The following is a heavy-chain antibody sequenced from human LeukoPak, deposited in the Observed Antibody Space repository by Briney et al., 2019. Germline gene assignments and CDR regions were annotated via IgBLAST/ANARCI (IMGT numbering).Heavy chain of an antibody. D-gene: IGHD2-2*02. V-gene: IGHV1-8*01. Sequence: ASVKVSCKASGCDLSSFDVNWVRQAPGQGLEWMGWVNPNSGNTGYAQKFQGRVTMTRDTSISTAYMELSSLRSEDTAVYYCARGTPSCSSASCHNYWGQGTLVIVSS. CDR3: ARGTPSCSSASCHNY. CDR2: VNPNSGNT. CDR1: GCDLSSFD. J-gene: IGHJ4*02.